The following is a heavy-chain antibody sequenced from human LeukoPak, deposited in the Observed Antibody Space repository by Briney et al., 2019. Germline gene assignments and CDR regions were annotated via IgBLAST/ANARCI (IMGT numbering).Heavy chain of an antibody. V-gene: IGHV4-59*01. CDR3: ARIGNEDIVVVPAAQYYMDV. CDR2: IYYSGST. J-gene: IGHJ6*03. D-gene: IGHD2-2*01. Sequence: PSETLSLTCTVSGGSISSYYWSWIRQPPGKGLEWIGYIYYSGSTNYNPSLKSRVTISVDTSKNQFSLKLSSVTAADTAVYYCARIGNEDIVVVPAAQYYMDVWGKGTTVTVSS. CDR1: GGSISSYY.